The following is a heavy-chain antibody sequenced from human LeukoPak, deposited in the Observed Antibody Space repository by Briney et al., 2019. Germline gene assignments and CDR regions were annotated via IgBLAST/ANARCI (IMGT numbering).Heavy chain of an antibody. CDR2: IYYSGGT. V-gene: IGHV4-59*08. CDR3: ARWYSSGWAFDY. Sequence: PSETLSLTCTVSGGSISSYHWSWIRQPPGKGLEWIGYIYYSGGTNYNPSLQSRVTISVDTSKNQFSLKLSSVTAADTAVYYCARWYSSGWAFDYWGQGTLVTVSS. J-gene: IGHJ4*02. CDR1: GGSISSYH. D-gene: IGHD6-19*01.